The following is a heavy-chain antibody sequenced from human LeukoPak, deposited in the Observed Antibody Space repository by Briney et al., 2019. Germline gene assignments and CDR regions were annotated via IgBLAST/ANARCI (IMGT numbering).Heavy chain of an antibody. J-gene: IGHJ3*02. CDR3: ARDYYYDSGGYTKGQSWTFDI. V-gene: IGHV3-74*01. CDR2: INSDGGST. CDR1: GFTLSTYW. Sequence: PGGSLRLSCAASGFTLSTYWMHWVRQAAGKGLVWVSRINSDGGSTSYADSVKGRFTISRDNAKNTLYLQMNSLRAEDTAVYYCARDYYYDSGGYTKGQSWTFDIWGQGTMVTVSS. D-gene: IGHD3-22*01.